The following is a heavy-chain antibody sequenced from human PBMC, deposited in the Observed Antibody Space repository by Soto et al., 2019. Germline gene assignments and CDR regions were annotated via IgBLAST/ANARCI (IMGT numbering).Heavy chain of an antibody. D-gene: IGHD2-8*02. J-gene: IGHJ4*02. CDR3: AHERFGNPWYSFDY. V-gene: IGHV2-5*02. CDR2: IYWDDDK. Sequence: QITLKESGPTLVKPTQTLTLTCTFSGFSLTTTGVGVGWIRQPPGKALEWLALIYWDDDKRYSPSLKSRLTITKDTSKNRVVLTMINVDPVDTATYYCAHERFGNPWYSFDYWGQGALVTVSS. CDR1: GFSLTTTGVG.